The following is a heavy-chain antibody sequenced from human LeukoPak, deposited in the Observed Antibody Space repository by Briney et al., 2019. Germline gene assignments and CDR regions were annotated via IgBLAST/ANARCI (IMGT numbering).Heavy chain of an antibody. D-gene: IGHD3-16*02. J-gene: IGHJ4*02. CDR3: ARHDSFIPY. CDR1: GFTFSDYA. CDR2: ISDSGGST. Sequence: PGGSLRLSCVASGFTFSDYAMSWARQAPGKGLEWVSGISDSGGSTYYADSVKGRCTISRDNSKNTVSLQMNNLRAEDTAVYFCARHDSFIPYWGQGTLVTVTS. V-gene: IGHV3-23*01.